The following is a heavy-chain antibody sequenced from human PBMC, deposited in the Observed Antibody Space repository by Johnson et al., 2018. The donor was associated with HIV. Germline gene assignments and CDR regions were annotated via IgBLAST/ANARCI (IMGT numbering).Heavy chain of an antibody. V-gene: IGHV3-66*02. CDR2: IFSGGTT. J-gene: IGHJ3*02. CDR3: ARDHNIVGANDGFDI. Sequence: VQLVESGGGLVQPGGSLRLSCAASGFTVSSNYMSWVRQAPGKGLEWVSVIFSGGTTYYADSVKGRFTISRDNSKNTLYLQMNTLRAEDTAVYYCARDHNIVGANDGFDIWGQGTMVTVSS. D-gene: IGHD1-26*01. CDR1: GFTVSSNY.